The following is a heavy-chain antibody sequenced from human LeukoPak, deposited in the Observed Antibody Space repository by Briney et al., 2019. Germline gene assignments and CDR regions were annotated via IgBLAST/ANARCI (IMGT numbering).Heavy chain of an antibody. V-gene: IGHV4-30-4*01. Sequence: SETLSLTCTVSGGSISNVDYYWSWIRQPPGKGLEWIGYIYYSGSAYYNPSLKSRVTISLDTSKNQFSLKLSSVTAADTAVYYCARLGSYFLYNWFDPWGQGTLVTVSS. J-gene: IGHJ5*02. D-gene: IGHD1-26*01. CDR1: GGSISNVDYY. CDR3: ARLGSYFLYNWFDP. CDR2: IYYSGSA.